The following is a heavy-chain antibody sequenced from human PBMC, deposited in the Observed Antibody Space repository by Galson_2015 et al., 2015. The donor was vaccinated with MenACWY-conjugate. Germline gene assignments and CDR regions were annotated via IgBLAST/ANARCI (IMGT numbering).Heavy chain of an antibody. D-gene: IGHD1-26*01. CDR1: GYRFINYW. CDR2: IDPVNSNV. CDR3: ARHPPGGRGMGV. Sequence: SGAEVKKPGESLKISCKGSGYRFINYWIGWVRQMPGKGLQWMGLIDPVNSNVRYSPSFQGQVTISADESISTAYLQWSSLKASDTAMYYCARHPPGGRGMGVWGRGTTVTVSS. V-gene: IGHV5-51*01. J-gene: IGHJ6*02.